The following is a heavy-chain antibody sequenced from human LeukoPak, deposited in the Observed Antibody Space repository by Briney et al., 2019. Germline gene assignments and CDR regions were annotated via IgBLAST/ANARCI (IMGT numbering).Heavy chain of an antibody. Sequence: PAGTLTLSCAASGFTFSSNWMHWVRQAPGKGLMWFSRTNSDATGTNYADSGKGRFTISRDNAKNTLYLQMNSLRAGDTAVYYWARIATGGFYGMDVWGQGATVSV. J-gene: IGHJ6*02. CDR1: GFTFSSNW. D-gene: IGHD3-16*01. CDR2: TNSDATGT. V-gene: IGHV3-74*01. CDR3: ARIATGGFYGMDV.